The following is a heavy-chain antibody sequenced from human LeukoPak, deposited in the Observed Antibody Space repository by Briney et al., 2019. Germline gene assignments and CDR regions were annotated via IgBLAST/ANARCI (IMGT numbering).Heavy chain of an antibody. CDR2: TYYRSRWYN. D-gene: IGHD6-13*01. Sequence: SQTLSLTCAISGDSVSSNSAAWNWIRQSPSRGLEWLGRTYYRSRWYNDYAVSVKSRITINPDTSKNQFSLKLSSVTAADTAVYYCARAGSWARPNWFDPWGQGTLVTVSS. CDR1: GDSVSSNSAA. V-gene: IGHV6-1*01. J-gene: IGHJ5*02. CDR3: ARAGSWARPNWFDP.